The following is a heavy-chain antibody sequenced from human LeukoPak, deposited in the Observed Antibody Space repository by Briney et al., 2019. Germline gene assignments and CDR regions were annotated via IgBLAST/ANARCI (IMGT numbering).Heavy chain of an antibody. CDR1: GGTFSSYA. Sequence: ASVKVSCKASGGTFSSYAISWVRQAPGQGLEWTGRIIPIFGTANYAQKFQGRVTITTDESTSTAYMELSSLRSEDTAVYYCARTDSSGYLTDYWGQGTLVTVSS. D-gene: IGHD3-22*01. CDR3: ARTDSSGYLTDY. V-gene: IGHV1-69*05. J-gene: IGHJ4*02. CDR2: IIPIFGTA.